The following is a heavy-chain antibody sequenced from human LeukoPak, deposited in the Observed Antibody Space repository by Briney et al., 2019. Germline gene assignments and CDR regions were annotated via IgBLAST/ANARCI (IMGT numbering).Heavy chain of an antibody. D-gene: IGHD3-10*01. CDR2: INPSGGST. CDR1: GYTFTSYY. CDR3: ARDPGVYYGSGSYYPSFPWFDP. Sequence: ASVKVSCKASGYTFTSYYMHWVRQAPGQGLEWMGIINPSGGSTSYAQKFQGRVTMTRDTSTSTVYMELSSLRSEDTAVYYCARDPGVYYGSGSYYPSFPWFDPWGQGTLVTVSS. J-gene: IGHJ5*02. V-gene: IGHV1-46*01.